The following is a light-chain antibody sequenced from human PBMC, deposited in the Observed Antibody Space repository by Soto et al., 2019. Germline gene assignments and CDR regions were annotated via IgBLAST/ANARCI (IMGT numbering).Light chain of an antibody. CDR3: IPVSYFPRT. CDR2: QVS. V-gene: IGKV2-24*01. Sequence: VLTQTPLSSPVTLGQPASISCRSSQSLVYSDGNTYLSWLQQRPGQPPRLLIYQVSNRFSGVPDRFGGTVAGTAFTLKSSRVEAEDVGVYSCIPVSYFPRTFGQGTKVEIK. J-gene: IGKJ1*01. CDR1: QSLVYSDGNTY.